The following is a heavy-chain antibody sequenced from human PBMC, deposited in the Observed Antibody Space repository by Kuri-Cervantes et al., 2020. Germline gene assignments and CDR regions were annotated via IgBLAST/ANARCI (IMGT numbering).Heavy chain of an antibody. CDR3: ARDHAWPFFDY. CDR1: GFTFSSYD. D-gene: IGHD3-16*01. V-gene: IGHV3-13*01. Sequence: GESLKISCAASGFTFSSYDMHWVRQATGKGLEWVSAIGTAGDTYYPGSVKGRFTISRENAKNSLYLQMNSLRAEDTAVYYCARDHAWPFFDYWGQGTLVTVSS. CDR2: IGTAGDT. J-gene: IGHJ4*02.